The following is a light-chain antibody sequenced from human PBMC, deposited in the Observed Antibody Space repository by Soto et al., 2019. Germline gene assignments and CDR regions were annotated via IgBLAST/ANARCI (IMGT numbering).Light chain of an antibody. V-gene: IGKV3-15*01. Sequence: EIVLTQSPATLSVSPGERATLSCRASQSVSSNLAWYQQKPGQAPRLLIYGASTRATGIPARFSGSGSGTEFTLTISSLQSEDFAVYFCMQYNKWPLRTFGQGTKVDI. J-gene: IGKJ1*01. CDR1: QSVSSN. CDR3: MQYNKWPLRT. CDR2: GAS.